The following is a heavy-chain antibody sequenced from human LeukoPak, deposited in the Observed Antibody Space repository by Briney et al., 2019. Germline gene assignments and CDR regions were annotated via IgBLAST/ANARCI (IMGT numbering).Heavy chain of an antibody. CDR2: ISSSSSYI. Sequence: SGGSLRLSCAASGFTFSSYSMNWVRQAPGKGLKWGSSISSSSSYISYTDSVTGRFTISRDNAKNSLDLQMHSLRADDTAVYYCARIRMVRGVIITSNWFDPWGQGTLVTVSS. CDR1: GFTFSSYS. CDR3: ARIRMVRGVIITSNWFDP. D-gene: IGHD3-10*01. J-gene: IGHJ5*02. V-gene: IGHV3-21*01.